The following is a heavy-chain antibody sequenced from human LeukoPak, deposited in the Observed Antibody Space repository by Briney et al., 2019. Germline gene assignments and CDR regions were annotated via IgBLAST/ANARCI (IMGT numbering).Heavy chain of an antibody. CDR1: GASISSGLYY. CDR2: IQTSPSRSA. V-gene: IGHV4-61*02. Sequence: SETLSLTCTVSGASISSGLYYWNWIRQSAGKGLEWIGRIQTSPSRSANYNPSLKSRVTISVDTSKNQFSLKLTSVTAADTAVYYCATSNWLRDSNFGSWGQGTLVTVSS. CDR3: ATSNWLRDSNFGS. D-gene: IGHD4-11*01. J-gene: IGHJ4*02.